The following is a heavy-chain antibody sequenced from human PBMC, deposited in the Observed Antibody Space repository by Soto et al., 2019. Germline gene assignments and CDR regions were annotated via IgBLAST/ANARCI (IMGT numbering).Heavy chain of an antibody. V-gene: IGHV4-34*01. D-gene: IGHD3-10*01. Sequence: PSETLSLTCAVYGGSFSGYYWSWIRQPPGKGLEWIGEINHSGSTNYNPSLKSRVTISVDTSKNQFSLKLSSVTAADTAVYYCARGPAGSYYYYYYGMDVWGQGTTVT. CDR2: INHSGST. CDR1: GGSFSGYY. CDR3: ARGPAGSYYYYYYGMDV. J-gene: IGHJ6*02.